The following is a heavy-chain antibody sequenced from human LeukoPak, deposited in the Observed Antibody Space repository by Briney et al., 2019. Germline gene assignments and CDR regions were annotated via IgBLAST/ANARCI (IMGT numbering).Heavy chain of an antibody. J-gene: IGHJ5*02. CDR3: ARRFFYGSGNSLDP. CDR1: GFTFSSYS. V-gene: IGHV3-21*01. Sequence: GGSLRLSCAASGFTFSSYSMNWVRQAPGKGLEWVSSISSSSSYMYYAGSVKGRFTISRDNAKNSVYLQMNSLRAEDTAVYYCARRFFYGSGNSLDPWGQGTLVTVSS. CDR2: ISSSSSYM. D-gene: IGHD3-10*01.